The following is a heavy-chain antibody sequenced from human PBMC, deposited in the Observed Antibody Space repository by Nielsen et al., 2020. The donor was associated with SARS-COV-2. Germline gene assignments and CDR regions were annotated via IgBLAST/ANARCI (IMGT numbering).Heavy chain of an antibody. CDR3: ARGGLNGWDDS. V-gene: IGHV1-3*01. Sequence: ASVKVSCKASGFTFSSYGVIWVRQVPGQGLEWMGWINAGNGHTKYLEKFQDRVNITRHTTASIAYMELSSLRSEDTAIYYCARGGLNGWDDSWGQGTLVTVSS. CDR1: GFTFSSYG. D-gene: IGHD6-19*01. J-gene: IGHJ5*01. CDR2: INAGNGHT.